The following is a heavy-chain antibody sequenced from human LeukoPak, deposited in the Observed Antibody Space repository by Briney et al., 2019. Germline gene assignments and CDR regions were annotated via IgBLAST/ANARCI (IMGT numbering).Heavy chain of an antibody. V-gene: IGHV1-18*01. D-gene: IGHD3-22*01. Sequence: ASVKVSCKASGYTFTSYCISWVRQPPGQGREWVGWISAYNGNTNYAQKLQGRVTTTTDTSTSTAYMELRSLRSDDTAVYYCARYRDSSGYCFDYWGQGTLVTVSS. CDR2: ISAYNGNT. CDR1: GYTFTSYC. J-gene: IGHJ4*02. CDR3: ARYRDSSGYCFDY.